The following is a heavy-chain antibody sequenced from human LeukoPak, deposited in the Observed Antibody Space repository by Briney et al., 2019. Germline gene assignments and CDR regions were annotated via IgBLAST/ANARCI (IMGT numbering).Heavy chain of an antibody. CDR1: GGSFSGYY. V-gene: IGHV4-34*01. D-gene: IGHD3-3*01. CDR2: IYHSGST. Sequence: SETLSLTCAVYGGSFSGYYWSWIRQPPGKGLEWIGSIYHSGSTYYNPSLKSRVTISVDTSKNQFSLKLSSVTAADTAVYYCARVPWGDFWSGYYEAYYYYYMDVWGKGTTVTVSS. J-gene: IGHJ6*03. CDR3: ARVPWGDFWSGYYEAYYYYYMDV.